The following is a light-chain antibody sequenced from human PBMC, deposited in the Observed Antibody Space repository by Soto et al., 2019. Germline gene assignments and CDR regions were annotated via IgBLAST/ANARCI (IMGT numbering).Light chain of an antibody. Sequence: DIQMTQSPSSLSASVGYRVTITCRASHGISNDLAWYQQKPGKVPKLLIYAASTLQSGVQSRFSGSGYGTDFTLTISSLHSEEGATYYCQEYSSAQLTVGGGTKVEIK. CDR1: HGISND. CDR3: QEYSSAQLT. V-gene: IGKV1-27*01. J-gene: IGKJ4*02. CDR2: AAS.